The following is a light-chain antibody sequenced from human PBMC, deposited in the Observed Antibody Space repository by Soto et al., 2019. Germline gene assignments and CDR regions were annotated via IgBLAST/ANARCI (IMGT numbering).Light chain of an antibody. CDR3: QQFHRSVT. J-gene: IGKJ1*01. Sequence: EIVLTQSPGSLSLSPGERATLSCRASQSVSSTFFDWYQQRPGQAPRLLMYGASSKATGIQERFSGSGSGKNFSLTIVILEDRYLGVYYFQQFHRSVTVGQSTKVEIK. V-gene: IGKV3-20*01. CDR2: GAS. CDR1: QSVSSTF.